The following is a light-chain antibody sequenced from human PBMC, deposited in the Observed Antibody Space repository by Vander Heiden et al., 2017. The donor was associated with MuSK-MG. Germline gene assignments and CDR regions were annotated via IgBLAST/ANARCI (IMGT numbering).Light chain of an antibody. CDR2: DVV. Sequence: SGLTQPASVSGSPGQSTTISSTGTSSDVGGYNYVSWYQQHPGKAPNLMIYDVVNRPSGVSNRVSGSKSGNTASLTVSGLQAEDEADYYCSSYTTTRTHVVFGGGTKLTVL. J-gene: IGLJ2*01. CDR1: SSDVGGYNY. CDR3: SSYTTTRTHVV. V-gene: IGLV2-14*01.